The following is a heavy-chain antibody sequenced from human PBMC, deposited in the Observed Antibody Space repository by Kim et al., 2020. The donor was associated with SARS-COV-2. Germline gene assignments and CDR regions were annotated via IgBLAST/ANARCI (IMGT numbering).Heavy chain of an antibody. CDR3: VRSIEWAFDI. D-gene: IGHD5-12*01. J-gene: IGHJ3*02. Sequence: SETLSLTCGVSGDSISTDYWWTWVRQPPGKGLEWIGEIFHSGKTNYNPSLPSLKSRVTMSMDKSKNHFSMRLTSVTAADTAVYYCVRSIEWAFDIWGRGTMVIVS. CDR2: IFHSGKT. CDR1: GDSISTDYW. V-gene: IGHV4-4*02.